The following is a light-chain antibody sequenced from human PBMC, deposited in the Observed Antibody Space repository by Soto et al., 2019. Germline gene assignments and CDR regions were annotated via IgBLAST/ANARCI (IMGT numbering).Light chain of an antibody. CDR1: QSISTF. J-gene: IGKJ5*01. CDR2: AAS. V-gene: IGKV1-39*01. CDR3: QQSFNTPIT. Sequence: IQLTPSASTLPAAVGYRLTTYPWASQSISTFLNWYQQKPGKAPKLVIYAASRLQSGVPSRFSGSGSGTDFTLTISGLQPEDFATYYCQQSFNTPITFGQGTRLEIK.